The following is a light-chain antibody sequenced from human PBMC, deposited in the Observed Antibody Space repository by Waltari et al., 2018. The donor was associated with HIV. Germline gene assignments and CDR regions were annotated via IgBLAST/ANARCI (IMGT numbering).Light chain of an antibody. CDR3: ASYTVNSTGV. V-gene: IGLV2-14*03. J-gene: IGLJ1*01. CDR1: ASDIGRYNY. Sequence: QSALSQPASVSASPGQSVAISCSGSASDIGRYNYVSWYQQHPDKTPRLILFDVNNRPSGISDRFSDSKSGTTASLTISTFETDDEADYYCASYTVNSTGVFGSGTKLTVL. CDR2: DVN.